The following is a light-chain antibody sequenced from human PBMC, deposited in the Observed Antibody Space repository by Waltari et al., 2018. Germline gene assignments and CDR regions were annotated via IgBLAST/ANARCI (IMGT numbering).Light chain of an antibody. CDR2: VNSDGSH. CDR3: QTGGHGTWV. J-gene: IGLJ3*02. CDR1: SGHSCNV. Sequence: QLVLTQSPSASASLGASVKLTRTLSSGHSCNVIARLQQQPEMGPRYLLKVNSDGSHSKGDKLPDRFSGSSSGTEHYLTISSLQSEDEADYYCQTGGHGTWVFGGGTKLTVL. V-gene: IGLV4-69*01.